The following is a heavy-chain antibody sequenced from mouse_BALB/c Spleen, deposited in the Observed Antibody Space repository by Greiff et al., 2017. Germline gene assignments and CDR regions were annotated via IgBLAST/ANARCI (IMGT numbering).Heavy chain of an antibody. D-gene: IGHD2-2*01. V-gene: IGHV1-4*01. CDR1: GYTFTSYT. J-gene: IGHJ4*01. CDR2: INPSSGYT. Sequence: QVQLQQSGAELARPGASVKMSCKASGYTFTSYTMHWVKQRPGQGLEWIGYINPSSGYTNYNQKFKDKATLTADTSSNTAYLQLSSLTSEDTAVYYCARWLPYAMDYWGQGTSVTVSS. CDR3: ARWLPYAMDY.